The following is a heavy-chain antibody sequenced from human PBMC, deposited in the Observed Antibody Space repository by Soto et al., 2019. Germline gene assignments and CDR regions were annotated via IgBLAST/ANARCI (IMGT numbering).Heavy chain of an antibody. CDR1: GITFGCYA. D-gene: IGHD2-15*01. Sequence: PGGPLGLRRAALGITFGCYARNRLRQAPGKGLEWVPYISGPGNTKYYADSVKGRFTVSRDNAKNSLYLQMNSLRAEDTAMYYCEREMENRVAYGPVDYLGQGTVVTV. CDR3: EREMENRVAYGPVDY. V-gene: IGHV3-48*03. J-gene: IGHJ4*02. CDR2: ISGPGNTK.